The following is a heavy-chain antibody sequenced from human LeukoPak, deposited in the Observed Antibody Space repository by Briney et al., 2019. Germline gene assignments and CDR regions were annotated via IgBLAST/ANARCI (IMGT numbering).Heavy chain of an antibody. CDR1: GFTFSSYG. Sequence: GGSLRLSCAASGFTFSSYGMSWVRQAPGKGLDWVPVISGSGGNTYYADSVKGRFTISRDNSKDTLYLQMNSLRAEDTAVYYCAKGRDYVLSDFDYWGQGTLVTVSS. V-gene: IGHV3-23*01. CDR2: ISGSGGNT. D-gene: IGHD4-17*01. CDR3: AKGRDYVLSDFDY. J-gene: IGHJ4*02.